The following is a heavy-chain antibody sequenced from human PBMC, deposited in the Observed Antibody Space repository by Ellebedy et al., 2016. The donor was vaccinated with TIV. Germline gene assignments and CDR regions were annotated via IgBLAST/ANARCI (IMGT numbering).Heavy chain of an antibody. CDR2: ISGSSSYI. D-gene: IGHD1-1*01. CDR3: ARSTTGGYYFDY. Sequence: GGSLRLXXAASGFTFSDCSMNWVRQAPGKGLEWVSSISGSSSYISYADSVKGRFTISRDNAKNSLYLQMDSLRAEDTAVYYCARSTTGGYYFDYWGQGTLVTVSS. CDR1: GFTFSDCS. V-gene: IGHV3-21*01. J-gene: IGHJ4*02.